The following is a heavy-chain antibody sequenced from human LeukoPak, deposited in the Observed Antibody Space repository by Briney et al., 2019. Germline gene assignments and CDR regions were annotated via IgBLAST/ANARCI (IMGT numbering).Heavy chain of an antibody. Sequence: PGGSLRLSCAVSGITLSNYGMSWVRQAPGKGLEWVAGISGSGGRTNYADSVKGRFTVSRDNPKNTFYLQMNSLRAEDTAVYFCAKRGVVIRVILVGFHKEANYFDSWGQGALVTVSS. J-gene: IGHJ4*02. V-gene: IGHV3-23*01. D-gene: IGHD3-22*01. CDR2: ISGSGGRT. CDR3: AKRGVVIRVILVGFHKEANYFDS. CDR1: GITLSNYG.